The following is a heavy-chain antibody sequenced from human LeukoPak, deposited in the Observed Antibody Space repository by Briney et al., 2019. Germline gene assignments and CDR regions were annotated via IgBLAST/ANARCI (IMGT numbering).Heavy chain of an antibody. CDR2: INWNGGST. Sequence: GSLRLSCAASGFTFDDYGLSWVRQAPGKGLEWVSTINWNGGSTGYADSVKGRFTISRDNAKNSLYLQMNSLRAEDTALYYCARVSDISVAAYFDYWGQGTLVTVSS. CDR3: ARVSDISVAAYFDY. CDR1: GFTFDDYG. J-gene: IGHJ4*02. V-gene: IGHV3-20*04. D-gene: IGHD6-19*01.